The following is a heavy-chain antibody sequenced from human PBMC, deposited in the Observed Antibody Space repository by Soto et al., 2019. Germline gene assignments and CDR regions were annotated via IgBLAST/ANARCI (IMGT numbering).Heavy chain of an antibody. CDR3: ARGFDWDFDY. CDR2: ISSSSSYI. J-gene: IGHJ4*02. D-gene: IGHD3-9*01. Sequence: EVQLVESGGGLVKPGGSLRLSCAASGFTFSSYSMNWVRQAPGKGLEWVSSISSSSSYIYYADSVKGRFTISRDNAKNSLYLQMNSVRAEDTAVYYCARGFDWDFDYWGQGTLVTVSS. CDR1: GFTFSSYS. V-gene: IGHV3-21*01.